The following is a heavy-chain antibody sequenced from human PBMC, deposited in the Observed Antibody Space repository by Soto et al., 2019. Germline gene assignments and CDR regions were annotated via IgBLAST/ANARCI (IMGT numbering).Heavy chain of an antibody. D-gene: IGHD4-17*01. Sequence: QVQLQESGPGLVKPSETLSLTCTVSGGSISSYYWSWIRQPPGKGLEWIGYIYYSGSTNYNPSLKSRVTISVDTSKNQFSLKLSSVTAADTAVYYCARRLDYGGNYYFDYWGQGTLVTVSS. V-gene: IGHV4-59*08. CDR1: GGSISSYY. CDR3: ARRLDYGGNYYFDY. CDR2: IYYSGST. J-gene: IGHJ4*02.